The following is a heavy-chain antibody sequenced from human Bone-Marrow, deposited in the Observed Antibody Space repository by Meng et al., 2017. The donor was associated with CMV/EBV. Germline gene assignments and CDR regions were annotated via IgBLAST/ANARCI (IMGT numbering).Heavy chain of an antibody. V-gene: IGHV3-21*04. J-gene: IGHJ6*02. CDR2: ISSSSSYI. CDR3: ARRVVPAADDYYGMDV. D-gene: IGHD2-2*01. CDR1: GFTFSTYS. Sequence: GGSLRLSCAASGFTFSTYSMNWVRQAPGKGLEWVSSISSSSSYIYYADSVKGRFTISRDNAKNSLYLQMNSLRAEDTALYYCARRVVPAADDYYGMDVWGQGTTVTVSS.